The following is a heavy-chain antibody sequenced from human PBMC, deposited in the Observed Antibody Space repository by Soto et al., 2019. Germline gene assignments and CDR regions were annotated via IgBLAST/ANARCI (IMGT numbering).Heavy chain of an antibody. V-gene: IGHV4-59*11. CDR3: ARDGLLLYCSGGSCYSRVLIGSFDI. J-gene: IGHJ3*02. CDR1: GDSLTSHY. D-gene: IGHD2-15*01. Sequence: SETLSLTCSFSGDSLTSHYLTWIRQSPEKGLEWIGYMHYTGFSHYNPSLKSRLTISVDRSKNKFTLQLTSVTVADAAVYFCARDGLLLYCSGGSCYSRVLIGSFDIWGQGTMVTVSS. CDR2: MHYTGFS.